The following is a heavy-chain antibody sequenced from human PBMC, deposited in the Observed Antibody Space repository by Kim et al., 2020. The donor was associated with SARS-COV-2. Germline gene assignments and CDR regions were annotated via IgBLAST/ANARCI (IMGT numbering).Heavy chain of an antibody. CDR1: RFSLSTSGVG. D-gene: IGHD2-21*01. J-gene: IGHJ4*02. V-gene: IGHV2-5*02. CDR2: IYWDDDK. Sequence: SGPTLVNPTQTLTLTCTFSRFSLSTSGVGVGWIRQPPGKALEWLALIYWDDDKRYSPSLKSRLTITKDTSKNQVVLTMTNMDPVDTATYYCAHRNNVFPLNAFDYWGQGTLVTVSS. CDR3: AHRNNVFPLNAFDY.